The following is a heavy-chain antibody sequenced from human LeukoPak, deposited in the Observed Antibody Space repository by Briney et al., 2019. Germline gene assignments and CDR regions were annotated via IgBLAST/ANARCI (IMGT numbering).Heavy chain of an antibody. Sequence: ASVKVSCKASGYTFTGYYMHWVRQAPGQGLEWMGWINPNSGGTNYAQKFQGRVTMTRDTSISTAYMELSRLRSDDTAVYYCARDNSLNYYHDSSDGYDYWGQGTLVTVSS. CDR2: INPNSGGT. J-gene: IGHJ4*02. CDR1: GYTFTGYY. CDR3: ARDNSLNYYHDSSDGYDY. V-gene: IGHV1-2*02. D-gene: IGHD3-22*01.